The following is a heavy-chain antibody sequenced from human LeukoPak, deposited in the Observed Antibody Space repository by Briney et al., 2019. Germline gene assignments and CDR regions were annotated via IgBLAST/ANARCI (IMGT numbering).Heavy chain of an antibody. Sequence: PGGSLRLSCAASGFTFSSHGMHWVRQAPGKGLEWVAFIRYDGSNKYYADSVKGRFTISRDNSKNTLYLQMNSLRAEDTAVYYCAKEKAAPHDYWGQGTLVTVSS. CDR3: AKEKAAPHDY. CDR1: GFTFSSHG. D-gene: IGHD6-13*01. CDR2: IRYDGSNK. J-gene: IGHJ4*02. V-gene: IGHV3-30*02.